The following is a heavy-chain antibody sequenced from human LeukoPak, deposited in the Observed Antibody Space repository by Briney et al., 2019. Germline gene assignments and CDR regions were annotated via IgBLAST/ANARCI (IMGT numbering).Heavy chain of an antibody. CDR2: IYSGDTT. V-gene: IGHV3-66*01. CDR3: ARGSAY. Sequence: PGGSLRLSCAASGFTVSTNYITWVRQAPGKGLEWVSGIYSGDTTYYADSVKGRFTISRDISKNTQYLQMNSLRADDTAVYYCARGSAYWGQGTLVTVSS. J-gene: IGHJ4*02. CDR1: GFTVSTNY.